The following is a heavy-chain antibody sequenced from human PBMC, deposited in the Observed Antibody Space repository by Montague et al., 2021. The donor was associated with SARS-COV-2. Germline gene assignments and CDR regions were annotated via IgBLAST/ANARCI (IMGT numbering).Heavy chain of an antibody. J-gene: IGHJ6*02. CDR2: NSSSSSYI. Sequence: SLRLSCAASGFTFSSYSMNWVRQAPGKGLEWVSSNSSSSSYIYYSDSXXGRFTISRDNAKNSLYLQMNSLGAEDTAVYYCASGNRNYYYGMDVWGQGTTVTVSS. D-gene: IGHD3-10*01. CDR3: ASGNRNYYYGMDV. CDR1: GFTFSSYS. V-gene: IGHV3-21*01.